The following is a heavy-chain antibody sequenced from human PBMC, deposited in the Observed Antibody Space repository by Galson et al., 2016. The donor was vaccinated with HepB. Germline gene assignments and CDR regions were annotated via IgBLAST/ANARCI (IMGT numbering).Heavy chain of an antibody. J-gene: IGHJ4*02. Sequence: SLRLSCAASGLTFNSYSMNWVRQAPGQGLEWVSSISASGAYVYYADAVKGRFTISRDNAKNSLYLQMNSLGDADTGVYYCARVRFDTPGYSSDNWGQGTLVTVSS. CDR3: ARVRFDTPGYSSDN. CDR1: GLTFNSYS. D-gene: IGHD3-22*01. V-gene: IGHV3-21*01. CDR2: ISASGAYV.